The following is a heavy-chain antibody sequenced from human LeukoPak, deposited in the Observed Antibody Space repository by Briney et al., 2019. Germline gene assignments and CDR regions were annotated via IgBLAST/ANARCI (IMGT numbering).Heavy chain of an antibody. Sequence: PGGSLRLSCAASGFTFSSYSMNWVRQAPGKGLEWVSYISSSGSTIYYAGSVKGRFTISRDNAQNSLYLQMNSLRAEDTAVNYCAKVRDGSGSYYSWGQGTLVTVSS. D-gene: IGHD3-10*01. V-gene: IGHV3-48*01. CDR3: AKVRDGSGSYYS. J-gene: IGHJ5*02. CDR1: GFTFSSYS. CDR2: ISSSGSTI.